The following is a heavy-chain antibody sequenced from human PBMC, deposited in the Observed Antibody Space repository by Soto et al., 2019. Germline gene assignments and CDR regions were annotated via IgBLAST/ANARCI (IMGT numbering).Heavy chain of an antibody. Sequence: GGSLRLSCAASGFTFSSYAMSWVRQAPGKGLEWVSAISGSGGSTYYADSVKGRFTISRDNSKNTLYLQMNSLRAEDTAVYYCAKARRPYVDTAMDRFPSDYWGQGTLVTVSS. J-gene: IGHJ4*02. CDR2: ISGSGGST. V-gene: IGHV3-23*01. CDR1: GFTFSSYA. D-gene: IGHD5-18*01. CDR3: AKARRPYVDTAMDRFPSDY.